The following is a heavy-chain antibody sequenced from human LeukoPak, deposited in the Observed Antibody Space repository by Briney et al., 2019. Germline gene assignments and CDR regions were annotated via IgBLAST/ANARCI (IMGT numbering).Heavy chain of an antibody. CDR1: GFTVSSNY. CDR3: ARLADFWSGYSFFDY. V-gene: IGHV3-53*01. Sequence: GGSLRLSCAASGFTVSSNYMSWVRQAPGKGLEWVSVIYSGGSTYYADSVKGRFTISRDNSKNTLYLQMNSLRAEDTAVYYCARLADFWSGYSFFDYWGQGALVTVSS. CDR2: IYSGGST. J-gene: IGHJ4*02. D-gene: IGHD3-3*01.